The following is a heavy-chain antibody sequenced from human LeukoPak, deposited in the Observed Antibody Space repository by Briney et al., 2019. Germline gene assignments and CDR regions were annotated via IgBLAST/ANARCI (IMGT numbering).Heavy chain of an antibody. CDR2: IYPGDSDT. CDR3: ARHYTIRSYDFWSGHDAFDI. Sequence: GESLKISCKGSGYSFTSYWIGWVRQMPGKGPEWMGIIYPGDSDTRYSPSFQGQVTISADKSISTAYLQWSSLKASDTAMYYCARHYTIRSYDFWSGHDAFDIWGQGTMVTVSS. V-gene: IGHV5-51*01. J-gene: IGHJ3*02. CDR1: GYSFTSYW. D-gene: IGHD3-3*01.